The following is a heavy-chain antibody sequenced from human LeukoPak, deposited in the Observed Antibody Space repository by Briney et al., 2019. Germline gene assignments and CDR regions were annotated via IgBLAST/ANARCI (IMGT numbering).Heavy chain of an antibody. CDR1: GNSISTNNYY. D-gene: IGHD1-14*01. V-gene: IGHV4-39*01. CDR3: ARKGAGVDY. CDR2: IYYSGST. J-gene: IGHJ4*02. Sequence: ASETLSLTCTVSGNSISTNNYYWGWIRQPPGKGLEWIGNIYYSGSTYYNPSLKSRVTMSVDTSMNQFSLKLSSVTAADTAVYYCARKGAGVDYWGQGTLVTVSS.